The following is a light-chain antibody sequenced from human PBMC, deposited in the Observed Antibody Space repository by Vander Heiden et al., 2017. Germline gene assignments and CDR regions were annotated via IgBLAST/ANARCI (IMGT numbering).Light chain of an antibody. CDR3: QVWDSSSDHWV. J-gene: IGLJ3*02. CDR1: NIGSKS. Sequence: SYVLTQPPSVSVAPGQTGRITRGCNNIGSKSVHWYQPKPGQAPALVVYDDSDRPSGIPERFSGSNSGNTATLTISRVEAGDEADYYCQVWDSSSDHWVFGGGTKLTVL. V-gene: IGLV3-21*02. CDR2: DDS.